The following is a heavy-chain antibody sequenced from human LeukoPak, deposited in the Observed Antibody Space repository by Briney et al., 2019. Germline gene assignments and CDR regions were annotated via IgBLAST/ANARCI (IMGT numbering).Heavy chain of an antibody. CDR3: ARDSTYDSSGYYFDY. V-gene: IGHV4-34*01. J-gene: IGHJ4*02. CDR1: GGSFSGYY. CDR2: INHSGST. D-gene: IGHD3-22*01. Sequence: SETLSLTCAVYGGSFSGYYWSWIRQPPGKGLEWIGEINHSGSTSYNPSLKSRVTISVDTSKNQFSLKLSSVTAADTAVYNCARDSTYDSSGYYFDYWGQGTLVTVSS.